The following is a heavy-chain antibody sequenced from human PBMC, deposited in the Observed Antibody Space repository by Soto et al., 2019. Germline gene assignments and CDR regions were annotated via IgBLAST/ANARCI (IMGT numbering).Heavy chain of an antibody. J-gene: IGHJ4*02. V-gene: IGHV3-9*01. CDR3: AKDMREGRTVTLFDY. Sequence: GGSLRLSCAASGFTFDDYAMHWVRQAPGKGLEWVSGISWNSGSIGYADSVKGRFTISRDNAKNSLYLQMNSLRAEDTALYYCAKDMREGRTVTLFDYWGQGTLVTVSS. CDR1: GFTFDDYA. D-gene: IGHD4-17*01. CDR2: ISWNSGSI.